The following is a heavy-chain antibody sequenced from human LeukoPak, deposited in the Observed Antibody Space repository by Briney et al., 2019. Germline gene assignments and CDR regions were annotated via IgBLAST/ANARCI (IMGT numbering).Heavy chain of an antibody. V-gene: IGHV1-18*01. CDR2: INPHNGNT. CDR1: GYTFTNYG. CDR3: ARGHYILGVDP. D-gene: IGHD3-16*01. Sequence: ASVKVSCKASGYTFTNYGISWVRQAPGQGLEWMGWINPHNGNTKYAQKFQGRVTMTRDTSISTAYMELNMLRSDDTAVYYCARGHYILGVDPWGQGTLVTVSS. J-gene: IGHJ5*02.